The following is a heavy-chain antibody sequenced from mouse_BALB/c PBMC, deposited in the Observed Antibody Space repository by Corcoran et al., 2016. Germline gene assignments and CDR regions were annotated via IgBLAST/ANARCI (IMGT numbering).Heavy chain of an antibody. CDR3: AKWGWASTGNDAFDI. CDR2: IRYDGSNK. D-gene: IGHD1-1*01. CDR1: GFTFSRYG. J-gene: IGHJ3*01. V-gene: IGHV5-17*01. Sequence: VQLVESGGGVVQPGGSLRLSCAASGFTFSRYGMHWVRQAPGKGLEWVAFIRYDGSNKDYADSVKCRFTISRNNSKTTLYLHMNSLRAVDTAVYYCAKWGWASTGNDAFDIWVQGTMVTVSS.